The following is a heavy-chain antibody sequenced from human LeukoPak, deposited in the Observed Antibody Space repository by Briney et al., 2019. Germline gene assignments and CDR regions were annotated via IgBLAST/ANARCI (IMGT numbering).Heavy chain of an antibody. CDR1: GNYW. Sequence: GGSLRLSCAASGNYWMHWVRQAPGKGLEWVAVISFDGSNKYYADSVKGRFTISRDNSKNTLYLQINSLRAEDTAFYYCAREGIAAPGNYFDYWGQGTLFTVSS. J-gene: IGHJ4*02. D-gene: IGHD6-13*01. V-gene: IGHV3-30-3*01. CDR3: AREGIAAPGNYFDY. CDR2: ISFDGSNK.